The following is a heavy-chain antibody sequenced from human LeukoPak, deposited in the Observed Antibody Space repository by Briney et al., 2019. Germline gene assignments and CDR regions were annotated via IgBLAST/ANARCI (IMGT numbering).Heavy chain of an antibody. V-gene: IGHV4-59*01. CDR1: GGSISSYY. CDR2: IYYSGST. CDR3: ARVGCSGGSCWYDAFDI. Sequence: SETLSLTCTVSGGSISSYYWSWVRQPPGKGLEWIGYIYYSGSTNYNPSLKSRVTISVDTSKNQFSLKLSSVTAADTAVYYCARVGCSGGSCWYDAFDIWGQGTMVTVSS. J-gene: IGHJ3*02. D-gene: IGHD2-15*01.